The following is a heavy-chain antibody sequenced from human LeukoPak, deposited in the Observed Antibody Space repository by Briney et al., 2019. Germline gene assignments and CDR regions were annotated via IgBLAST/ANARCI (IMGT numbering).Heavy chain of an antibody. D-gene: IGHD3-9*01. CDR1: GGTFSSYA. CDR3: AVDWLLSKSLDY. V-gene: IGHV1-69*04. Sequence: GASVKVSCKASGGTFSSYAISWVRQAPGQGLEWMGRIIPILGIANYAQKFQGRVTITADKSTSTAYMELSSLRSEDTAVYYCAVDWLLSKSLDYWGQGTLVTVSS. CDR2: IIPILGIA. J-gene: IGHJ4*02.